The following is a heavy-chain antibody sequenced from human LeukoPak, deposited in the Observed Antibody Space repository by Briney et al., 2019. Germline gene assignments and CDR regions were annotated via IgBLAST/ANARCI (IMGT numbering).Heavy chain of an antibody. CDR1: GFTFSSYA. Sequence: GGSLRLSCAASGFTFSSYAMHWVRQAPGKGLEWVAVISYDGSNKYYADSVKGRLTISRDNSKNTLYLQMNSLRAEDTAVYYCAKDPDIVVVPAATGDYWGQGTLVTVSS. CDR2: ISYDGSNK. V-gene: IGHV3-30-3*01. CDR3: AKDPDIVVVPAATGDY. J-gene: IGHJ4*02. D-gene: IGHD2-2*01.